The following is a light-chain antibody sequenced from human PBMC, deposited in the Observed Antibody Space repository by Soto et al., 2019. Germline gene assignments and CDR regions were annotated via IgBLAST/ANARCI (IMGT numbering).Light chain of an antibody. Sequence: DIQMTHSPSSLSASVLYIVTITCRSSQSIKNYLNLYQQKPGKAPKLLIYAASSLQSGVPSRFSGSGSGTDFTLTISSLQPEDFATYYCQKSYTTPIKFGQGTKVDIK. CDR2: AAS. V-gene: IGKV1-39*01. CDR3: QKSYTTPIK. CDR1: QSIKNY. J-gene: IGKJ1*01.